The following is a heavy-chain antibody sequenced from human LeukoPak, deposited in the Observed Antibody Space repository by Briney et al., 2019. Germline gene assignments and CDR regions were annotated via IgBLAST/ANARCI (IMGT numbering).Heavy chain of an antibody. J-gene: IGHJ4*02. V-gene: IGHV4-59*02. D-gene: IGHD4-17*01. Sequence: SETLSLTCTVSGGSVSNYYWSWIRQSPGKGLEWIGYIYYSGRTNYNPSLKGRVTISVDTSKNQFSLNLRSVTAADTAVYYCARGGPPTVTRFDYWGQGTLVTVS. CDR3: ARGGPPTVTRFDY. CDR1: GGSVSNYY. CDR2: IYYSGRT.